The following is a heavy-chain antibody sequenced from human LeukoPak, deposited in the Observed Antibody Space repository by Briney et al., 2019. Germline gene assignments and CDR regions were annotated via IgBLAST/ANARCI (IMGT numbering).Heavy chain of an antibody. J-gene: IGHJ4*02. D-gene: IGHD2-15*01. CDR2: IYISGGT. CDR1: GDSISSYS. CDR3: AREKLLDGVAD. V-gene: IGHV4-4*07. Sequence: SETLSLTCSVSGDSISSYSWSWIRQPAGKGLEWIGRIYISGGTNYNPSLKSRVTMSVDTSQNQISLKLSSVTAADTAVYYCAREKLLDGVADWGQGTLVTVSS.